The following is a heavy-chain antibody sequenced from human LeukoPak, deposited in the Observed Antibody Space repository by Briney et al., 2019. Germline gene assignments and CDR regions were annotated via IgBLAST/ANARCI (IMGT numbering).Heavy chain of an antibody. CDR3: AGSPNPFFLDF. CDR2: LYSGGDT. Sequence: GGSLRLSCAASGFTVSGNYMTWVRQAPGKGLEWVSILYSGGDTYYADSVKGRFTVSRDNSKNTLYLQMNSLRAEDTAVYYCAGSPNPFFLDFWGQGTLVTVSS. D-gene: IGHD1-14*01. J-gene: IGHJ4*02. CDR1: GFTVSGNY. V-gene: IGHV3-53*01.